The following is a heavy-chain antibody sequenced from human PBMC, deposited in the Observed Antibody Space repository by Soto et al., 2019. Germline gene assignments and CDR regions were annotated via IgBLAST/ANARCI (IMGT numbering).Heavy chain of an antibody. D-gene: IGHD5-12*01. CDR2: LSRGGGST. CDR1: GFTYNSHG. V-gene: IGHV3-23*01. Sequence: EAQLLESGGELIQPGGSLRLSCAASGFTYNSHGMSWVRQAPGKGLEWIAGLSRGGGSTYYADSVKGRFTISRDNSKNTLDLIMNSLRVEDTALYYCARDGQYRTDGFDIWGQGTMVTVSS. CDR3: ARDGQYRTDGFDI. J-gene: IGHJ3*02.